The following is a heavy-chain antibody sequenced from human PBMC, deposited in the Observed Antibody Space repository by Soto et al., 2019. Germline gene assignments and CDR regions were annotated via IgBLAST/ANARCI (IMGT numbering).Heavy chain of an antibody. J-gene: IGHJ4*02. D-gene: IGHD2-2*01. Sequence: GRSLRLSCAASAFTFSSYGMHRVRQAPGKGLEWAAVISYEGSNKYYADSVKGRFTISRENCKNSLYLQMNSLRAEDTAVYYCAKDHCSSTSCYWFDYWDQETLVAVSS. V-gene: IGHV3-30*18. CDR1: AFTFSSYG. CDR3: AKDHCSSTSCYWFDY. CDR2: ISYEGSNK.